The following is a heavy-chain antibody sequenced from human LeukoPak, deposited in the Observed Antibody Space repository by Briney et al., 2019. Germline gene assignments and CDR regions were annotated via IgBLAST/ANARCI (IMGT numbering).Heavy chain of an antibody. CDR3: ARVPPYCSSTSCYFQH. Sequence: GGSLRLSCAASGFTFSSYAMSWVRQAPGKGLEWVANIKQDGSEKYYVDSVKGRFTISRDNAKNSLYLQMNSLRAEDTAVYYCARVPPYCSSTSCYFQHWGQGTLVTVSS. J-gene: IGHJ1*01. CDR1: GFTFSSYA. V-gene: IGHV3-7*01. D-gene: IGHD2-2*01. CDR2: IKQDGSEK.